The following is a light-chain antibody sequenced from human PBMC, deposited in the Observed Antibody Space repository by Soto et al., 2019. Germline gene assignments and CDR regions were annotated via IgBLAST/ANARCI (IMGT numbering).Light chain of an antibody. CDR1: QSLRHSDGNTY. Sequence: DVVMTQSPLSLPVTLGQAASISCRSSQSLRHSDGNTYLQWLQQRPGQSPRRLIYKVTDRDPGGPDRFSGSGSGTDFTLIISRVEAEDVGVYYFMQHTHWPHTFAQGTKLEIK. V-gene: IGKV2-30*02. CDR2: KVT. J-gene: IGKJ2*01. CDR3: MQHTHWPHT.